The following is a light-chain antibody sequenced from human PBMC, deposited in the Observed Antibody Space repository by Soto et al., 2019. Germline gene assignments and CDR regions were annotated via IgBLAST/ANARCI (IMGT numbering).Light chain of an antibody. J-gene: IGKJ2*01. CDR3: QQYNDWPPYT. CDR2: GAS. V-gene: IGKV3-15*01. Sequence: DIVMTQSPDTLSVSPGERVTLSCRAGQSVSSKLAWYQQKPGQPPRLLIYGASTRATGIPARFSGSGSGTDFTLTISSLQSEDFAVYYCQQYNDWPPYTFGQGTKVEIK. CDR1: QSVSSK.